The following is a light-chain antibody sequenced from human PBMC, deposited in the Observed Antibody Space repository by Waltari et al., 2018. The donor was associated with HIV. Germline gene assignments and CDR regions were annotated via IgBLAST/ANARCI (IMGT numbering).Light chain of an antibody. J-gene: IGLJ2*01. CDR2: EVN. CDR3: CSYAGSSNVV. CDR1: STNIGSDTL. Sequence: QSALPQSASVSGSPGQSLTLSCTGTSTNIGSDTLASWYQQHPGKAPKVIIYEVNKRPSGVSNRFSGSTSGSTASLTISGLQAEDEADYYCCSYAGSSNVVFGGGTKLTVL. V-gene: IGLV2-23*02.